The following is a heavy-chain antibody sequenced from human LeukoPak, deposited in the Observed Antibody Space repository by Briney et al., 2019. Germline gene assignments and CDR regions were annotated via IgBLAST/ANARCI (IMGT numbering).Heavy chain of an antibody. CDR1: GFTFSSYA. D-gene: IGHD3-22*01. J-gene: IGHJ1*01. CDR2: ISYDGSNK. Sequence: GGSLRLSCAASGFTFSSYAMHWVRQAPSKGLEWVAVISYDGSNKYYADSVKGRFTISRDNSKNTLYLQMNSLRAEDTAVYYCARDPSSGYYYPQHWGQGTLVTVSS. CDR3: ARDPSSGYYYPQH. V-gene: IGHV3-30*04.